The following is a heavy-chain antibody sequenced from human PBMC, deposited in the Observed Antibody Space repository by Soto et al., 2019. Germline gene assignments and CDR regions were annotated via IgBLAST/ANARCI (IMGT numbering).Heavy chain of an antibody. CDR2: IGGSGGST. V-gene: IGHV3-23*01. J-gene: IGHJ6*02. D-gene: IGHD6-25*01. CDR1: GFTFSSYA. Sequence: PGGSLRLSCVASGFTFSSYAMSWVRQAPGKGLEWVSAIGGSGGSTYYADSVKGRFPMSRDNSKNTLYLQMNSLRAEDTAVYYCARDRGNMDVWGQGTTVTVSS. CDR3: ARDRGNMDV.